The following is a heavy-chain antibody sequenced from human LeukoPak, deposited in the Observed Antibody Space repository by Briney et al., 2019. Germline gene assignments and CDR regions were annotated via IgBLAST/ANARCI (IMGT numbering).Heavy chain of an antibody. CDR3: ARDSFGAGLLRPFDY. V-gene: IGHV1-18*01. D-gene: IGHD3-10*01. Sequence: ASVKVSCKASGYTFTSYGISWVRQAPGQGLEWMGWISAYNGNTNYAQKLQGRATMTTDTSTSTAYMELRSLRSDDTAVYYCARDSFGAGLLRPFDYWGQGTLVTVSS. CDR1: GYTFTSYG. J-gene: IGHJ4*02. CDR2: ISAYNGNT.